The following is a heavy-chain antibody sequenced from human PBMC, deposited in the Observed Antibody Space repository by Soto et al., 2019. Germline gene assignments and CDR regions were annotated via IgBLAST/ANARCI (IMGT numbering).Heavy chain of an antibody. Sequence: GGSLRLSCAASGFTFSNAWMSWVRQAPGKGLEWVGRIKSKTDGGTTDYAAPVKGRFTISRDDSKNTLYLQMNSLKTEDTAVYYCTTDPMIVVIGVVAPDDFDIWSQGTMVTVSS. CDR1: GFTFSNAW. V-gene: IGHV3-15*01. CDR3: TTDPMIVVIGVVAPDDFDI. CDR2: IKSKTDGGTT. D-gene: IGHD3-22*01. J-gene: IGHJ3*02.